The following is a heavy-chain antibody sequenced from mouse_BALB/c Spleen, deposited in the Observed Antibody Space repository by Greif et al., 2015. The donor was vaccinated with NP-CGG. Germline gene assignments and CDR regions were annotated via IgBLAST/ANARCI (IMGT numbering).Heavy chain of an antibody. J-gene: IGHJ1*01. CDR2: IDPANGNT. Sequence: EVHLVESGAELVKPGASVKLSCTASGFNTKDTYMHWVKQRPEQGLEWIGRIDPANGNTKYDPKFQGKATITADTSSNTAYLQLSSLTSEDTAVYYCARWDWYFDVWGAGTTVTVSS. CDR3: ARWDWYFDV. V-gene: IGHV14-3*02. CDR1: GFNTKDTY.